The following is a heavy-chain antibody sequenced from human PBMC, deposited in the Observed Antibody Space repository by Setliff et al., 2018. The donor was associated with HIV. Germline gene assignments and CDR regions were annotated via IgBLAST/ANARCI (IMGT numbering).Heavy chain of an antibody. CDR3: ARGLNYYGSGSYLPLGY. J-gene: IGHJ4*02. CDR1: GGSFNDYY. V-gene: IGHV4-34*01. Sequence: SETLSLTCAVYGGSFNDYYWTWIRQPPGKGLEWIGEIDHSGGTKYHASLKSRITISIDTSKNQISLKLSSVTAADTAVYYCARGLNYYGSGSYLPLGYWGQGTLVTVSS. CDR2: IDHSGGT. D-gene: IGHD3-10*01.